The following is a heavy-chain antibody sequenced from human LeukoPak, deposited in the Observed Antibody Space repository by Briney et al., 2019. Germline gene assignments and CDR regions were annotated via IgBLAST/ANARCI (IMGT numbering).Heavy chain of an antibody. J-gene: IGHJ4*02. D-gene: IGHD4-17*01. Sequence: GGSLRLSCAASGFTFSSYSMNWVRQAPGKGLEWVSSISSSSSYMHSADSVKGRFTISRDNAKNSLYLQMNSLRAEDTAIYYCARGDLESTVTTFGYWGQGTLVTVSS. V-gene: IGHV3-21*01. CDR1: GFTFSSYS. CDR3: ARGDLESTVTTFGY. CDR2: ISSSSSYM.